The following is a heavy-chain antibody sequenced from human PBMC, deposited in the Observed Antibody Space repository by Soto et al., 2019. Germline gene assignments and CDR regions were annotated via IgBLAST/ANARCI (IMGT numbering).Heavy chain of an antibody. J-gene: IGHJ4*02. CDR3: AKDFLIAVAGTYFDY. Sequence: EVQLLESGGGLVQPGGSLRLSCAASGFTFSSYAMSWVRQAPGKGLEWVSAISGSGGSTYYADSVKGRFTISRDNSKNTLYLQMTSLRAEDTAVYYCAKDFLIAVAGTYFDYWGQGTLVTVSS. D-gene: IGHD6-19*01. CDR1: GFTFSSYA. CDR2: ISGSGGST. V-gene: IGHV3-23*01.